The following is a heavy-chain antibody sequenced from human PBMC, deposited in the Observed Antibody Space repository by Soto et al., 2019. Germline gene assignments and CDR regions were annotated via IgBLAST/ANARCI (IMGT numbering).Heavy chain of an antibody. CDR1: GDSIRSYY. CDR3: AGEGALATFGVV. D-gene: IGHD3-3*01. Sequence: SETLSLTCTVSGDSIRSYYWTWIRQPPGRGLEWIGHVYYGGSTNYNPSLQSRVTISLDTSKNQFSLRLTSMTAAAAAVYYCAGEGALATFGVVWGQGTRVTVSS. V-gene: IGHV4-59*01. J-gene: IGHJ4*02. CDR2: VYYGGST.